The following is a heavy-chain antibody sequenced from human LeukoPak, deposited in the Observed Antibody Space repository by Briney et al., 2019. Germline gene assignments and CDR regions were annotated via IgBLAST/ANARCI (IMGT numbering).Heavy chain of an antibody. CDR1: GGYITDYY. Sequence: SETLSLTCTVSGGYITDYYWGWIRQPPGKGLEWIGYIYYSGSTNYNPSLKSRVTISVDTSKNQFSLKLSSVTAADTAVYYCARVPRGSTVGTLPYFYYYMDVWGKGTTVIVSS. CDR3: ARVPRGSTVGTLPYFYYYMDV. V-gene: IGHV4-59*08. J-gene: IGHJ6*03. CDR2: IYYSGST. D-gene: IGHD1-26*01.